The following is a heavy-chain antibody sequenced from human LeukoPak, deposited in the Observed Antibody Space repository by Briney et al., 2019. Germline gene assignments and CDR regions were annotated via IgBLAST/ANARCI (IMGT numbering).Heavy chain of an antibody. CDR1: GYTFTSYD. CDR3: ARVRGYSYGYDY. D-gene: IGHD5-18*01. V-gene: IGHV1-8*03. Sequence: GASVKVSCKASGYTFTSYDINWVRQATGQGLEWMGWMNPNSGNTGYAQKFQGRVTITRNISISTAYMELSSLRSEDTAVYYCARVRGYSYGYDYWGQGTLVTVSS. J-gene: IGHJ4*02. CDR2: MNPNSGNT.